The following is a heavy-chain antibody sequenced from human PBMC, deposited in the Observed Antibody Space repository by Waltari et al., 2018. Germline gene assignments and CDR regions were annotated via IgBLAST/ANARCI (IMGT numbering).Heavy chain of an antibody. CDR1: GGTFSSYA. D-gene: IGHD3-16*01. CDR2: IIPILGIA. V-gene: IGHV1-69*10. CDR3: AGENRWGNRGRIDP. Sequence: QVQLVQSGAEVKKPGSSVKVSCKASGGTFSSYAIRWVRQAPGQGLEWMGGIIPILGIANYAQKFQGRVTITADKSTSTAYMELSSLRSEDTAVYYCAGENRWGNRGRIDPWGQGTLVTVSS. J-gene: IGHJ5*02.